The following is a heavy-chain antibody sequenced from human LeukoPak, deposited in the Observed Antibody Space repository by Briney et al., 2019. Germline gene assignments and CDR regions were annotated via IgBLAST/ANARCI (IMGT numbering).Heavy chain of an antibody. J-gene: IGHJ4*02. D-gene: IGHD6-19*01. V-gene: IGHV3-30-3*01. CDR2: ISYDGSNM. Sequence: PGRSLRLSCAASGFTFSVYAMHWVRQAPGKGLEWVAVISYDGSNMYYADSGRGQFTFSRDNSKNTLYLQMNSLRAEDTAVYYCAREFTVANQPRFDYWGQGILVTVSS. CDR1: GFTFSVYA. CDR3: AREFTVANQPRFDY.